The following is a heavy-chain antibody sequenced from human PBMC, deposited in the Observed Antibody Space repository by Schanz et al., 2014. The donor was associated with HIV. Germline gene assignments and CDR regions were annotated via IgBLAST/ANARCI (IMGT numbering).Heavy chain of an antibody. CDR3: AKGIMGSTEFYYGMDV. D-gene: IGHD3-10*01. V-gene: IGHV3-9*01. J-gene: IGHJ6*02. CDR2: MSWNRRRI. Sequence: EVQLVESGGGLVKPGGSLRLSCAASGFTFSSHDMNWVRQAPGKGLEWVSGMSWNRRRIGYADSVKGRFSISRDNAKNLLFLEMNSLRVEDTALYYCAKGIMGSTEFYYGMDVWGQGTTVTVSS. CDR1: GFTFSSHD.